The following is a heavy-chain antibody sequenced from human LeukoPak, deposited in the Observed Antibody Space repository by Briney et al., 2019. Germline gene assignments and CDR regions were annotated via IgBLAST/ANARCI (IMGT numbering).Heavy chain of an antibody. CDR2: IKQDGSEK. CDR1: GFTFSSYW. D-gene: IGHD6-19*01. J-gene: IGHJ1*01. Sequence: GGSLRLSCAASGFTFSSYWMSWVRQAPGKGLEWVANIKQDGSEKYYVDSVKGRFTISRDNAKNSLYLQMNSLRAEDTAVYYCARGSVEQWLVRRRGYFQHWGQGTLVTVSS. V-gene: IGHV3-7*01. CDR3: ARGSVEQWLVRRRGYFQH.